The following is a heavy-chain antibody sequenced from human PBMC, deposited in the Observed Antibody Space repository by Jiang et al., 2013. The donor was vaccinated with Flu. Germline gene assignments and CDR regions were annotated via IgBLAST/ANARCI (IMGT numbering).Heavy chain of an antibody. Sequence: GLVKPSETLSLTCTVSGGSISGSSYYWGWIRQPPGKGLEWIGNIYYSGSTYYNPSLKSRVTISVDTSKNQFTLKLSSMSAADTAVYYCSRQDSPDFGVRADYWGQGTLVTVSS. CDR1: GGSISGSSYY. CDR3: SRQDSPDFGVRADY. CDR2: IYYSGST. D-gene: IGHD4-17*01. V-gene: IGHV4-39*01. J-gene: IGHJ4*02.